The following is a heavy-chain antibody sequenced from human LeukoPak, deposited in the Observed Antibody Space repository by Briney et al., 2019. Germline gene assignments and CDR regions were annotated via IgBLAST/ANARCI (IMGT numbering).Heavy chain of an antibody. CDR3: ARQGVVSTTFDY. J-gene: IGHJ4*02. D-gene: IGHD3-3*01. Sequence: SETLSLTCAVSGYSISSGYYWGWIRQPPGKGLEWIGSIYHSGSTYYNPSLKSRVTISVDTSKNQFSLRLSAVTAADTAVYYCARQGVVSTTFDYWGQGTLVTVSS. CDR1: GYSISSGYY. V-gene: IGHV4-38-2*01. CDR2: IYHSGST.